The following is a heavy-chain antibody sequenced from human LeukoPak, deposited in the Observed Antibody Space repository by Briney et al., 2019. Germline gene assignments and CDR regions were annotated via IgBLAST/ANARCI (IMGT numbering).Heavy chain of an antibody. J-gene: IGHJ5*02. CDR2: IYSGGST. Sequence: GGSLRLSCAASGFTVSSNYMSWVRQAPGKGLEWVSVIYSGGSTYYADSVKGRFTISRDNSKNTLYLQMNSLRAEDTAVYYCARENSYGFSSWFDPWGQGTLVTVSS. V-gene: IGHV3-53*01. D-gene: IGHD5-18*01. CDR1: GFTVSSNY. CDR3: ARENSYGFSSWFDP.